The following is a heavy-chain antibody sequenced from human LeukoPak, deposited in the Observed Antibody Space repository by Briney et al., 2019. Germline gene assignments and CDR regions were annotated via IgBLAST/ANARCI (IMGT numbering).Heavy chain of an antibody. V-gene: IGHV3-30*02. CDR3: AKDRSSWYPLSGFDY. D-gene: IGHD6-13*01. Sequence: GGSLRLSCAASGFTFSSYGMNWVRQAPGKGLEWVAFVRYDGSNKYVDSVKGRFTISRDNSKNTLYLQMNSLRAEDTAVYYCAKDRSSWYPLSGFDYWGQGTLVTVSS. CDR1: GFTFSSYG. CDR2: VRYDGSNK. J-gene: IGHJ4*02.